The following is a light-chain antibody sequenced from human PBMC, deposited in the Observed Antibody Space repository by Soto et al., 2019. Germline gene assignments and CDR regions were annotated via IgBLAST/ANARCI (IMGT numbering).Light chain of an antibody. CDR2: DAS. V-gene: IGKV3-11*01. Sequence: EIVLTQSPATLSLSPGERATPSCRASQRVSSYLAWYQQKPGQAPRLLIYDASNRATGIPARFSGSGSGTEFTLTISSLEPEDFAVYYCQQRSNCPITFGQGTRLEIK. J-gene: IGKJ5*01. CDR1: QRVSSY. CDR3: QQRSNCPIT.